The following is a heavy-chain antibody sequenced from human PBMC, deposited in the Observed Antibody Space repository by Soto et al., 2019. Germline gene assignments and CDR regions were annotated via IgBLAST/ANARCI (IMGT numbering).Heavy chain of an antibody. CDR3: VHSRCGGDCLRSYSSTYYYGMDV. CDR1: GFSLNTGGLG. CDR2: IYWDSDK. Sequence: QITLKESGPTLVKPTQTLTLTCTFSGFSLNTGGLGVGWIRQPRRKALEWLALIYWDSDKRYSPSLQSRLGITKDTSNNQVVLTMTNMDPVDTATYYCVHSRCGGDCLRSYSSTYYYGMDVWGQGTTVNVSS. J-gene: IGHJ6*02. V-gene: IGHV2-5*02. D-gene: IGHD2-21*02.